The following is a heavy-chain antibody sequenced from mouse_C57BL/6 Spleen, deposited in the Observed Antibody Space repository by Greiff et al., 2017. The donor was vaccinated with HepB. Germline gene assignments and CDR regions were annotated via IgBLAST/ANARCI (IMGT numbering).Heavy chain of an antibody. Sequence: EVKLMESGPGLVKPSQSLSLTCSVTGYSITSGYYWNWIRQFPGNKLEWMGYISYDGSNNYNPSLKNRISITRDTSKNQFFLKLNSVTTEDTATYYCASNWYVDVWGTGTTVTVSS. V-gene: IGHV3-6*01. CDR3: ASNWYVDV. CDR1: GYSITSGYY. J-gene: IGHJ1*03. CDR2: ISYDGSN.